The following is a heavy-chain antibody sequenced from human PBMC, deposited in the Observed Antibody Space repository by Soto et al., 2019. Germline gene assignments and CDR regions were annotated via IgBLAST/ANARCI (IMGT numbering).Heavy chain of an antibody. Sequence: QVQLVESGGGVVQPGRSLRLSCAASGFTFSSYGMHWVRQAPGKGLEWVAVIWYDGSNKYYADSVKGRFTISRDNSKNTLYLQMNSLRAEDTAVYYCASSGARGDRGMDVWGQGTTVTVSS. V-gene: IGHV3-33*01. CDR2: IWYDGSNK. CDR3: ASSGARGDRGMDV. D-gene: IGHD3-10*01. CDR1: GFTFSSYG. J-gene: IGHJ6*02.